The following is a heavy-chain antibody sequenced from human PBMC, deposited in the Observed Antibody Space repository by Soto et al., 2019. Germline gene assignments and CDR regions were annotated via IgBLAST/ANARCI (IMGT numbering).Heavy chain of an antibody. V-gene: IGHV4-59*01. CDR2: VFYNGNT. CDR1: GGSITGYY. Sequence: QVQLQESGPGLVKPSETLSLTCTVSGGSITGYYWTWIRQPPGKGLEWIGYVFYNGNTNYNSSLKGRVTTSVDTSATQCSVRMLSVTAADTAVYYCARSGDSFGFTDYWGQGTLFTVSS. D-gene: IGHD5-18*01. J-gene: IGHJ4*02. CDR3: ARSGDSFGFTDY.